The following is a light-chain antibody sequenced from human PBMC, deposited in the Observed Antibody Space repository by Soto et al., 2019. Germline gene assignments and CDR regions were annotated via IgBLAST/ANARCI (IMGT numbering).Light chain of an antibody. V-gene: IGKV3-11*01. Sequence: EIVLTQSPATLSLSPGERATLSCRASQSVSSYLAWYRQKPGQAPRLLIYDASNRATGIPARFSGSGSGTDFTLTISSLEPEDFAVYYRQQRSNWPWTFGQGSKLEIK. CDR3: QQRSNWPWT. CDR2: DAS. J-gene: IGKJ2*01. CDR1: QSVSSY.